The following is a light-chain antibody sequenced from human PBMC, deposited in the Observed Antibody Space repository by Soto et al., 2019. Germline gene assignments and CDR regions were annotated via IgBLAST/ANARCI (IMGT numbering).Light chain of an antibody. CDR1: QNIGRF. Sequence: DIPMTQSPSSLSASVGDRVTITCRASQNIGRFLNWHQQKPGKAPNVLINVASTLRSGVPSRFSGSGSGTAFHLTINSLQPEDFATYFCQQSFTTQLTFGGGTKVEIK. CDR2: VAS. J-gene: IGKJ4*01. CDR3: QQSFTTQLT. V-gene: IGKV1-39*01.